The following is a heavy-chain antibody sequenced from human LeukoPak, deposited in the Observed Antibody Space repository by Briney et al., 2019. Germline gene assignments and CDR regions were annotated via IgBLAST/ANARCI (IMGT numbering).Heavy chain of an antibody. CDR2: IYPGDSDT. D-gene: IGHD3-10*01. CDR1: GYTFSTYW. V-gene: IGHV5-51*01. J-gene: IGHJ4*02. CDR3: ARETGARGGSGTYALNY. Sequence: GESLKISCEASGYTFSTYWIAWVRQMSGKGLEWMGIIYPGDSDTRYSPSFQGQVTISADKSITTAYLQWSSLKASDSAMYYCARETGARGGSGTYALNYWGQGTLVTVSS.